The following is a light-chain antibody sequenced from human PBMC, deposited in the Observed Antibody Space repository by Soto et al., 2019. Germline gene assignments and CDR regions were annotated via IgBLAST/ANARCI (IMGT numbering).Light chain of an antibody. CDR2: VAS. CDR1: HGISSY. J-gene: IGKJ5*01. Sequence: DIQLTTSPSFLSASVVYIVTIPCLAIHGISSYLAWYQQKPGKAPKLLIYVASTLQSGVPSRFSGSGSGTEFTLTISSLQPEDFATYYCQQSYSTPRTFGQGTRREIK. CDR3: QQSYSTPRT. V-gene: IGKV1-9*01.